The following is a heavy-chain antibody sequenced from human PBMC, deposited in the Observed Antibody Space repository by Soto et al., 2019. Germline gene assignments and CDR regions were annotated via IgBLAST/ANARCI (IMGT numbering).Heavy chain of an antibody. CDR3: ARRREIIAAAGTYYYYYMDV. V-gene: IGHV4-61*08. Sequence: SETLSLTCTVSGGSISSGGYYWSWIRQHPGKGLEWIGYIYYSGSTNYNPSLKSRVTISVDTSKNQFSLKLSSVTAADTAVYYCARRREIIAAAGTYYYYYMDVWGKGTTVTVSS. CDR2: IYYSGST. D-gene: IGHD6-13*01. CDR1: GGSISSGGYY. J-gene: IGHJ6*03.